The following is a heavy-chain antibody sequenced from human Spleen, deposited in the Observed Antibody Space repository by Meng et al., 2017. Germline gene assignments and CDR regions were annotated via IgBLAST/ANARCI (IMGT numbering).Heavy chain of an antibody. D-gene: IGHD3-22*01. J-gene: IGHJ4*02. CDR1: GFIFDDYT. CDR2: ISWDGDRT. Sequence: ETLSLTCAASGFIFDDYTMHWVRQAPGKGLEWVSVISWDGDRTYYTDSVKGRFTISRDNAKNSLYLQMNSLRAEDTALYYCARQANYYDSSGYYYFDYWGQGTLVTVSS. CDR3: ARQANYYDSSGYYYFDY. V-gene: IGHV3-43*01.